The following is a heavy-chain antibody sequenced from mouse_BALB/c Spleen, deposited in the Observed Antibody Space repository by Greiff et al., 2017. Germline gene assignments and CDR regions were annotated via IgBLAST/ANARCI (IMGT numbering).Heavy chain of an antibody. Sequence: EVQVVESGGGLVKPGGSLKLSCAASGFTFSDYYMYWVRQTPEKRLEWVATISDGGSYTYYPDSVKGRFTISRDNAKNNLYLQMSSLKSEDTAMYYCAREGRYDGYAMDYWGQGTSVTVSS. V-gene: IGHV5-4*02. CDR1: GFTFSDYY. D-gene: IGHD2-14*01. J-gene: IGHJ4*01. CDR3: AREGRYDGYAMDY. CDR2: ISDGGSYT.